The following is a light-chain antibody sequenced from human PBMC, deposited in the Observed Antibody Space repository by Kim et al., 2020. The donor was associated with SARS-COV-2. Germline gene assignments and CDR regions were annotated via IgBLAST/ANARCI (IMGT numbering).Light chain of an antibody. CDR2: RDS. V-gene: IGLV1-47*01. CDR1: PPSMEGNF. J-gene: IGLJ2*01. Sequence: RLHMSCAGSPPSMEGNFVNWCRQLPGAAPKLLSFRDSKRPSGVTDRSSGSKSGTSASLAIGGLRSEDGTECCCAAWDDSRRAVIFGGGTQLTVL. CDR3: AAWDDSRRAVI.